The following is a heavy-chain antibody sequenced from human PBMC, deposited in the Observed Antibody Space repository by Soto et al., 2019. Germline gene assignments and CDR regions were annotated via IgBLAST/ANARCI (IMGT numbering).Heavy chain of an antibody. CDR2: IISIFGTA. CDR1: GGTFSSYA. J-gene: IGHJ3*02. Sequence: QVQLVQSGAAVKKPGSSVKVSCKASGGTFSSYAITWVRQAPGQGLEWMGGIISIFGTANYAQKFQGRVTITADESTSTAYMALRSLSAEDTAVYYGAYGKTGSTIAYAFDIWGQGTMVTVSS. CDR3: AYGKTGSTIAYAFDI. V-gene: IGHV1-69*12. D-gene: IGHD1-7*01.